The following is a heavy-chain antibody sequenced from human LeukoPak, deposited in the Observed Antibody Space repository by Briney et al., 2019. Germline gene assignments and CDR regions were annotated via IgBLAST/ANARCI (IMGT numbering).Heavy chain of an antibody. CDR1: RFTFSNYA. CDR3: AKDYPECTGTTCSGEAFFDY. CDR2: ITSGHST. V-gene: IGHV3-23*01. Sequence: GGSLRLSWAASRFTFSNYAMSWVRQAAGKGLEWVSGITSGHSTFYADSVKGRFTISRDNSKNTVYLQMNSLRAEDTAVYYCAKDYPECTGTTCSGEAFFDYWGKGTLVTVSS. J-gene: IGHJ4*02. D-gene: IGHD2-2*01.